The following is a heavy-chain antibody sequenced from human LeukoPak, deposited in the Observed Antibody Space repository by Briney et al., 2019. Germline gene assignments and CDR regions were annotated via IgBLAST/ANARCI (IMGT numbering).Heavy chain of an antibody. V-gene: IGHV1-24*01. D-gene: IGHD3-10*01. CDR3: ATTLGERMVRGVIITGNWFDP. Sequence: ASVKVSCKVSGYTLTELSMHWVRQAPGKGLEWMGGFDPEDGETIYAQKFQGRVTMTEDTSTDTAYMELSSLRSEDTAVYYCATTLGERMVRGVIITGNWFDPWGQGTLVTVSS. CDR2: FDPEDGET. J-gene: IGHJ5*02. CDR1: GYTLTELS.